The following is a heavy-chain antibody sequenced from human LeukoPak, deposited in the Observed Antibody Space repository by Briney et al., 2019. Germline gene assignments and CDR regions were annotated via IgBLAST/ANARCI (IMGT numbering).Heavy chain of an antibody. CDR3: ARQSNYYDSSGPHRVVDY. D-gene: IGHD3-22*01. V-gene: IGHV5-51*01. Sequence: GEALKSSCNGSGYSFTSYWIGWVRQMAVKGVEWRGVRYPGDSDTRYSPSFQGPVSNSAGKSISTAYLQWSSLKASDTAMYYCARQSNYYDSSGPHRVVDYWGQGTLVTVSS. CDR2: RYPGDSDT. J-gene: IGHJ4*02. CDR1: GYSFTSYW.